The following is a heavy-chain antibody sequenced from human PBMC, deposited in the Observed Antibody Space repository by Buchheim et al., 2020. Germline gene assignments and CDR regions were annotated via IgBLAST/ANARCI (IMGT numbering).Heavy chain of an antibody. V-gene: IGHV3-30*18. J-gene: IGHJ4*02. CDR2: ISYDGSNK. Sequence: QVQLVESGGGVVQPRRSLRLSCAASGFTFSSYGMHWVRQAPGKGLEWVAVISYDGSNKYYADSVKGRFTISRDNSKNTLYLQMNSLRAEDTAVYYCAKVSYDSSGYVDYWGQGTL. D-gene: IGHD3-22*01. CDR1: GFTFSSYG. CDR3: AKVSYDSSGYVDY.